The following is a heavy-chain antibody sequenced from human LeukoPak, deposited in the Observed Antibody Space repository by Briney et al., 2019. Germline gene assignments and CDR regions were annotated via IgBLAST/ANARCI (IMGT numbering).Heavy chain of an antibody. J-gene: IGHJ6*03. CDR2: IYYSGST. D-gene: IGHD6-19*01. V-gene: IGHV4-59*08. CDR1: GGSISSYY. CDR3: ARSVAVYYYYMDV. Sequence: SETLSLTCTVSGGSISSYYWSWIRQPPGKGLEWIGYIYYSGSTNYNPSLKSRVTISVDTSKNQFSLKLSSVTAADTAVYYCARSVAVYYYYMDVWGKGTTVTVSS.